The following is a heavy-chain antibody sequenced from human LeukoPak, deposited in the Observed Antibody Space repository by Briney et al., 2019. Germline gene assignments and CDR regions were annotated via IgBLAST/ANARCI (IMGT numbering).Heavy chain of an antibody. D-gene: IGHD6-19*01. J-gene: IGHJ6*03. CDR1: DFTFSSYT. CDR3: ARSSGWYHRGPDYYYYYMDV. V-gene: IGHV3-21*05. Sequence: GGSLRLSCTASDFTFSSYTMNWVRRAPGKGLEWVSYISSTSSYIYYADSVKSRFTISRDNAKNSLYLQMNSLRAEDTAVYYCARSSGWYHRGPDYYYYYMDVWGKGTTVTVS. CDR2: ISSTSSYI.